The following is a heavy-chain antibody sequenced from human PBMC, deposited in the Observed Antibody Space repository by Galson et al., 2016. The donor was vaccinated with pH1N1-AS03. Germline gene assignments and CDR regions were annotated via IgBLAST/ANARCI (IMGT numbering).Heavy chain of an antibody. D-gene: IGHD1-7*01. CDR1: GFSFSASW. V-gene: IGHV3-7*03. J-gene: IGHJ2*01. CDR3: ARGSPLNYYLDL. Sequence: SLRLSCAASGFSFSASWMSWVRQAPGKGLEWVANIRQDGSEKYYVDSVEGRFTISRDNAKNSLYLQMNSLRDEDRAVYYGARGSPLNYYLDLWGRGTLVTVSS. CDR2: IRQDGSEK.